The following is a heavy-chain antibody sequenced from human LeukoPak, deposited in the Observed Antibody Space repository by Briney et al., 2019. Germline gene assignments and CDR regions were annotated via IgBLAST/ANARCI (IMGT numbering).Heavy chain of an antibody. D-gene: IGHD3-3*01. CDR1: GFTFDDYA. J-gene: IGHJ4*02. CDR3: AKDLVRDYDFWSGYYTHCFDY. Sequence: PGRSLRLSCAASGFTFDDYAMHWVRQAPGKGLEWVSGISWNSGSIGYADSVKGRFTISRDNAKNSLYLQMNSLRAEDTAVYYCAKDLVRDYDFWSGYYTHCFDYWGQGTLVTVSS. V-gene: IGHV3-9*01. CDR2: ISWNSGSI.